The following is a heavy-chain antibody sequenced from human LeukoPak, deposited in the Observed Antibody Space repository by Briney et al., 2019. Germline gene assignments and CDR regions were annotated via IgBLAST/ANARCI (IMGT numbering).Heavy chain of an antibody. CDR1: GGSFSGYY. CDR3: ARSPGAPSNYYDY. CDR2: INHSGST. D-gene: IGHD3-10*01. Sequence: SETLSLTCAVYGGSFSGYYWSWIRQPPGKGLEWIGEINHSGSTNYNPSLKSRVTISVDTSKNQFSLKLSSVTAADTAVYYCARSPGAPSNYYDYWGQGTLVTVSS. J-gene: IGHJ4*02. V-gene: IGHV4-34*01.